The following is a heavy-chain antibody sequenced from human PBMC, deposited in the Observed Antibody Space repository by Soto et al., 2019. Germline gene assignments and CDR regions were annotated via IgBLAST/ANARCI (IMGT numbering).Heavy chain of an antibody. CDR2: ISSSSSTI. Sequence: GGSLRLSCAASGFTFSSYSMNWVRQAPGKGLEWVSYISSSSSTIYYADSVKGRFTISRDNAKNSLYLQMNSLRAEDTAVYYCARAIAARPPLGDYWGQGTLVTAPQ. CDR3: ARAIAARPPLGDY. J-gene: IGHJ4*02. D-gene: IGHD6-6*01. CDR1: GFTFSSYS. V-gene: IGHV3-48*01.